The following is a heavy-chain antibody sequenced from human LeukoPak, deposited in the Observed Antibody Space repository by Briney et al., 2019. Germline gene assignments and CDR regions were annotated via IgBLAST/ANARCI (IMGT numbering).Heavy chain of an antibody. CDR1: GFTFSHYY. CDR3: ARGYGDYEVMDY. J-gene: IGHJ4*02. D-gene: IGHD4-17*01. CDR2: ISTSGTTI. V-gene: IGHV3-11*01. Sequence: PGGSLRLSCAASGFTFSHYYMSWVRQAPGKGLEWISYISTSGTTIYYADSVKGRFTISRDNAKNSLYPQMNSLRAEDTAVYYCARGYGDYEVMDYWGQGSLVTVSS.